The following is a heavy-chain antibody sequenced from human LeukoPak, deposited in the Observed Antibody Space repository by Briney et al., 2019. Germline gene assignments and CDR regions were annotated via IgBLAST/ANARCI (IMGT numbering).Heavy chain of an antibody. CDR3: ARGGSYLSAFVI. CDR2: IYSGGST. D-gene: IGHD1-26*01. V-gene: IGHV3-66*01. Sequence: PGGSLRLSCAASGFTVSSNYMSWVRQAPGKGLEWVSVIYSGGSTYYEDCVKGGFTISRDNSKNTPYLRLNSRRAADTAVYNSARGGSYLSAFVIWGQGRMVAVSS. CDR1: GFTVSSNY. J-gene: IGHJ3*02.